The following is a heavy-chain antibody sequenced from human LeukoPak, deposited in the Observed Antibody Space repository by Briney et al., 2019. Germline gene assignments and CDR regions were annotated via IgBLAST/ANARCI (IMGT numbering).Heavy chain of an antibody. CDR1: GFTFNTAW. CDR2: IKSKGAGGTT. Sequence: PGGSLRLSCAASGFTFNTAWMSWVRQAPGKGLEWVGRIKSKGAGGTTDYAAPVKGRFTISRDDSNNMLYLQMNSLKTEDTAVYYCTTEYYGDYHYWGQGALVTVSS. D-gene: IGHD4-17*01. CDR3: TTEYYGDYHY. J-gene: IGHJ4*02. V-gene: IGHV3-15*01.